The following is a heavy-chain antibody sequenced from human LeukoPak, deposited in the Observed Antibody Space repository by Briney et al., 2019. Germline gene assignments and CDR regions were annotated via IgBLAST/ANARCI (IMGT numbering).Heavy chain of an antibody. CDR2: ISSSGSTI. D-gene: IGHD3-3*01. V-gene: IGHV3-11*04. Sequence: SGGSLRLSCAASGFTFSDYYMSWIRQAPGKGLEWVSYISSSGSTIYHADSVKGRFTISRDNAKNSLYLQMNSLRAEDTAVYYCARGDFWSGSYFDYWGQGTLVTVSS. J-gene: IGHJ4*02. CDR1: GFTFSDYY. CDR3: ARGDFWSGSYFDY.